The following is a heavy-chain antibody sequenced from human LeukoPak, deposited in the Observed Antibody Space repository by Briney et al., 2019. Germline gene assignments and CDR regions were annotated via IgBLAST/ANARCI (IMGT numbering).Heavy chain of an antibody. Sequence: SETLSLTCTVSGGSISSYYWSWIRQPPGKGLEWIGYIYYSGSTNYNPSLKSRVTISVDTSKNQFSLKLSSVTAADTAVYYCARSLYCSGGSCYVYYHYMDVWGKGTTVTVSS. D-gene: IGHD2-15*01. CDR2: IYYSGST. CDR1: GGSISSYY. V-gene: IGHV4-59*01. CDR3: ARSLYCSGGSCYVYYHYMDV. J-gene: IGHJ6*03.